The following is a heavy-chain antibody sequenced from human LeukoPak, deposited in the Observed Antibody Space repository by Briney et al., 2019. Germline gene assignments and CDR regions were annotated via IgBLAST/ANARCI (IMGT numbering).Heavy chain of an antibody. V-gene: IGHV3-72*01. D-gene: IGHD2-2*01. CDR3: ARSAPSTCRSTSCYGYYFDY. CDR1: GFTFSDYH. Sequence: GGSLRLSCAASGFTFSDYHMDWVRQTPGKGLEWVGRTRNKAHSYTTEYAASVKGRFTISRDDSKNSLYLQMNSLKTEDTAVFHCARSAPSTCRSTSCYGYYFDYWGQGTLVTVSS. J-gene: IGHJ4*02. CDR2: TRNKAHSYTT.